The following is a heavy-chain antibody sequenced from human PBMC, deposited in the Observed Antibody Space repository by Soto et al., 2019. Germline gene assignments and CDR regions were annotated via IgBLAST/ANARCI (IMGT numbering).Heavy chain of an antibody. V-gene: IGHV4-61*01. CDR3: ARVYSSSWYGWLDT. Sequence: TSETLSLTCTASGGSVSSGRYYWSWIRQPPGKGLEWIRYIDYSGSNNYNASLKSRVTISVNTSKNQFSLKLSSVTAAATAVYYCARVYSSSWYGWLDTWGQGTLVTVSS. CDR1: GGSVSSGRYY. J-gene: IGHJ5*02. CDR2: IDYSGSN. D-gene: IGHD6-13*01.